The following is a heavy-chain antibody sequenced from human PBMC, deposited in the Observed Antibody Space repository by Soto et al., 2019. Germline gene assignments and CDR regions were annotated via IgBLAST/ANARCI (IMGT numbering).Heavy chain of an antibody. Sequence: SETLSLTCTVSGGSISSSSYYWGWIRQPPGKGLEWIGSIYYSGSTYYNPSLKSRVTISVDTSKNQFSLKLSSVTAADTAAYYCARLCIEWLVRGGLYNWFDPWGQGTLVTVSS. D-gene: IGHD6-19*01. CDR2: IYYSGST. CDR3: ARLCIEWLVRGGLYNWFDP. V-gene: IGHV4-39*01. J-gene: IGHJ5*02. CDR1: GGSISSSSYY.